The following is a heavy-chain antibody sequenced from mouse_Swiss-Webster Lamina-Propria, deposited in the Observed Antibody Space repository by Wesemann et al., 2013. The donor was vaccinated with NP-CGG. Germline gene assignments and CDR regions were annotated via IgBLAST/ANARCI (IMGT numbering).Heavy chain of an antibody. V-gene: IGHV4-1*02. J-gene: IGHJ2*01. CDR3: AREAGTSFDY. D-gene: IGHD4-1*01. CDR2: INPDSSTI. Sequence: FSRYWMSWVRQAPGKGLEWIGEINPDSSTINYTPSLKDKFIISRDNAKNTLYLQMSKVRSEDTALYYCAREAGTSFDYWGQGTTLTVSS. CDR1: FSRYW.